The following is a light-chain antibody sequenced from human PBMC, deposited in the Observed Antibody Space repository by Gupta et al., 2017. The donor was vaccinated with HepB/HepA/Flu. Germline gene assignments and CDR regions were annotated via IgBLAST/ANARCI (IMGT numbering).Light chain of an antibody. Sequence: SYDLTQPPSLSVFPGQTARITCSGDTLSSQYGFWYQQKPGQAPVMIIYRDSERPSGIPERYSGSSSGTIVTLTIRGVQAEDEADYYCQSADGGGTMIFGGGTKLTV. J-gene: IGLJ2*01. CDR1: TLSSQY. V-gene: IGLV3-25*03. CDR3: QSADGGGTMI. CDR2: RDS.